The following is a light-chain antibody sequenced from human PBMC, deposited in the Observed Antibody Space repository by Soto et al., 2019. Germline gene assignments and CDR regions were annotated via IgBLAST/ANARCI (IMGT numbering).Light chain of an antibody. CDR2: AAS. V-gene: IGKV1-39*01. CDR1: QSISSY. CDR3: HQVYTYPRT. Sequence: EIPITPFPSPPCASPGDRAPPSFRASQSISSYLNWYQQKPGKAPKLLIYAASSLQNGVPARFSGGGFGTEVTLTITSLQPEDWATYYGHQVYTYPRTFGQGTKGDIK. J-gene: IGKJ1*01.